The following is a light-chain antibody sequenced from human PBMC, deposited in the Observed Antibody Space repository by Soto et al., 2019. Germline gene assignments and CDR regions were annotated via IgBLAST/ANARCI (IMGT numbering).Light chain of an antibody. CDR3: QSYNSAPRGFT. CDR1: QGITRY. V-gene: IGKV1-27*01. Sequence: GDRVTITCRASQGITRYLAWYQLKPGKVPKLLIYAASILQSWDPSRFSGSGSGTDFTLTISSLQPEDVASYYCQSYNSAPRGFTFGPGTKVDIK. J-gene: IGKJ3*01. CDR2: AAS.